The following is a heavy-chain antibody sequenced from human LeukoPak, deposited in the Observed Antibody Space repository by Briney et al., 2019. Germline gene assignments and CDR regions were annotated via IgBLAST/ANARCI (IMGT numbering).Heavy chain of an antibody. D-gene: IGHD4/OR15-4a*01. V-gene: IGHV3-53*01. Sequence: GGSLRLSCTVSGFTVSSDSMSWVRQAPGKGLEWVSFIYSGGSTHYSDSVKGRFTISRDNSKNTLYLQMNSLRAGDTAEYYCARRAGAYSHPYDYWGQGTLVTVSS. CDR2: IYSGGST. CDR1: GFTVSSDS. J-gene: IGHJ4*02. CDR3: ARRAGAYSHPYDY.